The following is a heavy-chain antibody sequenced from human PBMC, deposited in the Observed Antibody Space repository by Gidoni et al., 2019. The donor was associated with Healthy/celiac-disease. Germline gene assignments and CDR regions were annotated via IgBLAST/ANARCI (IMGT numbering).Heavy chain of an antibody. V-gene: IGHV3-21*01. CDR3: ARLYYDYVWGSYRVHWFDP. CDR1: GFTFSSHR. CDR2: ISRSGSTI. Sequence: EVQLVESGGGLVKPGGSLRLSCAASGFTFSSHRMNWVRQAPGKGLEWVSSISRSGSTIYYADSVKGRFTISRENAKNSLYLQMNSLRAEDTAVYYCARLYYDYVWGSYRVHWFDPWGQGTLVTVSS. J-gene: IGHJ5*02. D-gene: IGHD3-16*02.